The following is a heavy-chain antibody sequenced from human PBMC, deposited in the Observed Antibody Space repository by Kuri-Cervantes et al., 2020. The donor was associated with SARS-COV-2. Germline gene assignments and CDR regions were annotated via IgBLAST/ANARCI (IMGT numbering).Heavy chain of an antibody. J-gene: IGHJ4*02. D-gene: IGHD2-15*01. CDR1: GGSISSYY. Sequence: GSLRLSCTVSGGSISSYYWSWIRQPPGKGLEWIGYIYYSGSTNYNPSLKSRVTISVDTSKNQFSLKLSSVTAADTAVYYCARGPSRGCSGGSCYWLYFDYWGQGTLVTVSS. V-gene: IGHV4-59*01. CDR2: IYYSGST. CDR3: ARGPSRGCSGGSCYWLYFDY.